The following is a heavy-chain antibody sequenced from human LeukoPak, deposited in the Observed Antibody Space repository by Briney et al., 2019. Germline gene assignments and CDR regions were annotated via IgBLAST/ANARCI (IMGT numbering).Heavy chain of an antibody. J-gene: IGHJ4*02. Sequence: GGSLRLSCAASGFTFSSYTMNWVRQAPGKGLEWVSSISSSSNYISYADSLKGRFTISRDNAKNSLYLQMNSLRAEDTAVYYCARDRLAWSGESRHYWGQGTLVTVSS. CDR3: ARDRLAWSGESRHY. D-gene: IGHD3-10*01. CDR1: GFTFSSYT. CDR2: ISSSSNYI. V-gene: IGHV3-21*01.